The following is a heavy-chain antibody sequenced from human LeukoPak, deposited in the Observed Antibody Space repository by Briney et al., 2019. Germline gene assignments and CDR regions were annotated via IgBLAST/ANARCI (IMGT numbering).Heavy chain of an antibody. CDR1: GYTFTSCG. J-gene: IGHJ5*02. CDR3: ARDSDRWEPTGGWFDP. CDR2: ISAYNGNT. Sequence: ASVKVSCKASGYTFTSCGISWVRRAPGQGLEWMGWISAYNGNTNYAQKLQGRVTMTTNTSTSTAYMELRSLRSDDTAVYYCARDSDRWEPTGGWFDPWGQGTLVTVSS. V-gene: IGHV1-18*01. D-gene: IGHD1-26*01.